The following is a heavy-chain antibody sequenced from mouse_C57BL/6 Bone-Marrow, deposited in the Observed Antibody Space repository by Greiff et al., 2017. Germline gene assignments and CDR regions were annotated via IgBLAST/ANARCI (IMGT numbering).Heavy chain of an antibody. V-gene: IGHV1-64*01. CDR2: IHPNSGST. D-gene: IGHD1-1*01. CDR3: APTITTVVATDY. Sequence: QVQLQQPGAELVKPGASVKLSCKASGYTFTSYWMHWVKQRPGQGLEWIGMIHPNSGSTNYNEKFKSKATLTVDKSSSTAYMQLSSLTSEDSAVYYCAPTITTVVATDYWGRGTTLTDSS. CDR1: GYTFTSYW. J-gene: IGHJ2*01.